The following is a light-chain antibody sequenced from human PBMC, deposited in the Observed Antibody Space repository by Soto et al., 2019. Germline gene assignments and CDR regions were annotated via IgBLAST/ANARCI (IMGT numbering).Light chain of an antibody. CDR2: GNT. CDR1: SSNIGAGFA. Sequence: QSVLTQPPSVSGAPGQRVTISCIGSSSNIGAGFAVRWYQQLPGAAPKLLIFGNTNRPSGVPDRFSGSKSGTSASLAISGLQSGDEADYYCQSYDSGLGVSDVFGTGTKLTVL. CDR3: QSYDSGLGVSDV. J-gene: IGLJ1*01. V-gene: IGLV1-40*01.